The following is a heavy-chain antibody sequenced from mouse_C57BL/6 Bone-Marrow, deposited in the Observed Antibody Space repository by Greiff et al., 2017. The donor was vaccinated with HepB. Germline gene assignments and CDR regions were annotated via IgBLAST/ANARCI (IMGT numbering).Heavy chain of an antibody. D-gene: IGHD1-1*01. CDR1: GFTFSSYA. J-gene: IGHJ2*01. Sequence: DVKLVESGGGLVKPGGSLKLSCAASGFTFSSYAMSWVRQTPEKRLEWVATISDGGSYTYYPDNVKGRFTISRDNAKNNLYLQMSHLKSEDTAMYYCARDPPLYVSSSYYFDYWGQGTTLTVSS. CDR3: ARDPPLYVSSSYYFDY. CDR2: ISDGGSYT. V-gene: IGHV5-4*01.